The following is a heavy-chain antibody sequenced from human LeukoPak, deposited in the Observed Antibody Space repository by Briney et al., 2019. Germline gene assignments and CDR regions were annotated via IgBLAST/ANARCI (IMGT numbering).Heavy chain of an antibody. Sequence: GGSLRLSCAASGFTFSSYSMNWVRQAPGKGLEWVSYISSSSSTIYYADSVKGRFTISRDNAKNSLYLQMNSLRAEDTDVYYCARLYDGSAYHADHFDYWGQGTLVIVSS. CDR1: GFTFSSYS. J-gene: IGHJ4*02. CDR2: ISSSSSTI. D-gene: IGHD3-22*01. CDR3: ARLYDGSAYHADHFDY. V-gene: IGHV3-48*04.